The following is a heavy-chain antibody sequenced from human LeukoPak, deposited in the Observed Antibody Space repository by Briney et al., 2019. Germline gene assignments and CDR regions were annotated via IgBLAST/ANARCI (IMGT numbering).Heavy chain of an antibody. V-gene: IGHV1-2*02. CDR1: GYTFTGYY. J-gene: IGHJ4*02. Sequence: ASVKVSCKASGYTFTGYYMHWVRQGPGQGLEWMGWINPNSGGTNYAQKFQGRVTMTRDTSISTAYMELSRLRSDDTAVYYCASRSIASAGSLDYWGQGTLVTVSS. CDR3: ASRSIASAGSLDY. CDR2: INPNSGGT. D-gene: IGHD6-13*01.